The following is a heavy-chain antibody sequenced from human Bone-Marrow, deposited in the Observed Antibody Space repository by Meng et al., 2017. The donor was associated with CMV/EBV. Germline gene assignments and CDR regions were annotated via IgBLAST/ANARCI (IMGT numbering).Heavy chain of an antibody. Sequence: GESLKISCAASGFTFSSYGMSWVRQAPGKGLEWVSSISSSGTYIYYADSLKGRFTISRDNAKNSLYLQMNSLRAEDTAVYYCARDGGLPDAFDIWGQGTMVTVSS. CDR3: ARDGGLPDAFDI. CDR2: ISSSGTYI. V-gene: IGHV3-21*01. CDR1: GFTFSSYG. J-gene: IGHJ3*02. D-gene: IGHD3-3*01.